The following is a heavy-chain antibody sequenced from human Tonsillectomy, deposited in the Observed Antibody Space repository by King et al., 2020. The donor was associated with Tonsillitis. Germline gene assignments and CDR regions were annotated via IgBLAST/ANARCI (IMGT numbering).Heavy chain of an antibody. CDR3: ARDVARGLYYSESNASSYGMDV. J-gene: IGHJ6*02. CDR1: GFTFSTYG. V-gene: IGHV3-30*03. CDR2: ISYDGSNK. Sequence: VQLVESGGGVVQPGRSLRLSCAASGFTFSTYGLHWVRQAPGKGLEWVAVISYDGSNKYYADSVKGRFTISRDNSKNTLYLQMNSLRAGDTAVYYCARDVARGLYYSESNASSYGMDVWGLGTTVTVSS. D-gene: IGHD3-22*01.